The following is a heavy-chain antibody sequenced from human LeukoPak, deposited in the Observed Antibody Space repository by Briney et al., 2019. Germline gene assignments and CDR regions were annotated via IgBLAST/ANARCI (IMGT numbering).Heavy chain of an antibody. CDR3: AREKGHLMEVDV. CDR2: RYHDGRR. CDR1: GDSIRSDSW. J-gene: IGHJ6*02. V-gene: IGHV4-4*02. Sequence: SETLSLTCAVSGDSIRSDSWWIWVRQAPGKGLEWIGERYHDGRRTYNPSLKSRVSISLDESENQFSLELTSVTAADTAVFFCAREKGHLMEVDVWGQGTTVTVSS. D-gene: IGHD3-3*01.